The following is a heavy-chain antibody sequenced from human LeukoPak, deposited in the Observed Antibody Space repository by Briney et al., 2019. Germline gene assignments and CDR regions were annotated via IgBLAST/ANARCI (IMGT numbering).Heavy chain of an antibody. CDR1: GFTFSSYA. CDR3: ASDSSTLGIDV. V-gene: IGHV3-30-3*01. CDR2: ISYDGSNK. Sequence: GRSLRLSCAASGFTFSSYAMHWVRQAPGKGLEWVAVISYDGSNKYYADSVKGRFTISRDNSKNTLYLQMNSLRAEDTAVYYCASDSSTLGIDVWGQGTTVTVSS. J-gene: IGHJ6*02.